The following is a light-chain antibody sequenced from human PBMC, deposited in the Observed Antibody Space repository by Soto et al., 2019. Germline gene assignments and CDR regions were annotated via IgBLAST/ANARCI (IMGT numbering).Light chain of an antibody. V-gene: IGKV1-39*01. CDR1: QSISSY. CDR3: QQSYSTPFT. CDR2: AAS. J-gene: IGKJ3*01. Sequence: DIPMTQSPSSLSASVGDRVTITCRASQSISSYLNWYQQKPGKAPKLLIYAASSLQSGVTSRFSGSGPGTDFTLTISSLQPEDFATYYCQQSYSTPFTFGPGTKVDI.